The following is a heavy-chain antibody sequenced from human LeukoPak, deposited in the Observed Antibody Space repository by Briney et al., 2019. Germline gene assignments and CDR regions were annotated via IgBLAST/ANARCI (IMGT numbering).Heavy chain of an antibody. CDR3: ARPVVPSPIYYFDY. CDR2: INYSGST. J-gene: IGHJ4*02. V-gene: IGHV4-39*01. CDR1: GGSISSSSYY. Sequence: PSETLSLTCTVSGGSISSSSYYWGWIRQPPGKGLQWIGNINYSGSTYYNPSLKSRVTMSVDTSKNQFSLKLSSVTAADTAVYYCARPVVPSPIYYFDYWGQGTLVTVSS. D-gene: IGHD2-2*02.